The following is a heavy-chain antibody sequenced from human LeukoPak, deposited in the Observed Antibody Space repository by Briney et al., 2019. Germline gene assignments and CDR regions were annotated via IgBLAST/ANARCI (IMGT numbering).Heavy chain of an antibody. CDR3: ARSGCSRTSCNGFDI. CDR1: GGSISSYY. Sequence: SETLSLTCTVSGGSISSYYWSWIRQPPGKGLEWIGYIYYSGSTNYNPSLKSRVTISVDTSKNQFSLKLTSVTAADTAVYYCARSGCSRTSCNGFDIWGQGTMVTVSS. V-gene: IGHV4-59*01. D-gene: IGHD2-2*01. J-gene: IGHJ3*02. CDR2: IYYSGST.